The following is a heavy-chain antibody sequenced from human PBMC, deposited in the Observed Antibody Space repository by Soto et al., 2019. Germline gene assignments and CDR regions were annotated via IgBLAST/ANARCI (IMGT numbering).Heavy chain of an antibody. J-gene: IGHJ5*02. CDR3: AHRLSSGWFAP. D-gene: IGHD3-10*01. CDR1: GFSLSTSGVG. CDR2: IYWNDDK. Sequence: QITLKESGPTLVKPTQTLTLTCTFSGFSLSTSGVGVGWIRQPPGKALEWLALIYWNDDKRYSPSLKSRLTITKDTSKNQVVLTMTTMDPVDTATYYCAHRLSSGWFAPWGQGTLVTVSS. V-gene: IGHV2-5*01.